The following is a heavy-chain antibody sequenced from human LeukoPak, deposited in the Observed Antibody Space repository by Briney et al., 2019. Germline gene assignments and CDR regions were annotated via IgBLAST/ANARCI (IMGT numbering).Heavy chain of an antibody. CDR3: ARDSDFWSGYYYFDY. V-gene: IGHV4-30-4*08. D-gene: IGHD3-3*01. J-gene: IGHJ4*02. Sequence: SETLSLTCVVSGYSISTGYYWSWIRQPPGKGLEWIGYIYYSGSTYYNPSLKSRATISVDTSKNQFSLKLSSVTAADTAVYYCARDSDFWSGYYYFDYWGQGTLVTVSS. CDR2: IYYSGST. CDR1: GYSISTGYY.